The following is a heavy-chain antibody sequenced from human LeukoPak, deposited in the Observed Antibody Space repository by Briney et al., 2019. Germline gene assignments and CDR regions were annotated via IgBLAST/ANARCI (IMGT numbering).Heavy chain of an antibody. CDR1: GFTFSSYS. CDR3: ARGSYSSSWYYFDH. D-gene: IGHD6-13*01. Sequence: GGSLRLSCAASGFTFSSYSMNWVRQSPGKGLEWVSYISTSSSTIYYADSVKGRFTISRDNAKNSLYLQIDSLRAGDTAVYYCARGSYSSSWYYFDHWGQGTLVTLSS. V-gene: IGHV3-48*01. J-gene: IGHJ4*02. CDR2: ISTSSSTI.